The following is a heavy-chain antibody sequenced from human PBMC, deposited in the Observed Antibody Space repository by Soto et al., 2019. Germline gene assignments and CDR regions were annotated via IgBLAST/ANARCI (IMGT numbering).Heavy chain of an antibody. CDR3: AKEMGGGYFDY. CDR2: VYYSGNT. V-gene: IGHV4-4*02. J-gene: IGHJ4*02. Sequence: QVQLQESGPGLVKPSGTLSLTCAVSGASINNSNWWNWVRQPPGKGLEWIGEVYYSGNTNYNPSLKSRVTVSMDKINNQFSLKLTSVTAADTAVYYCAKEMGGGYFDYWGQGILVTVSS. D-gene: IGHD3-16*01. CDR1: GASINNSNW.